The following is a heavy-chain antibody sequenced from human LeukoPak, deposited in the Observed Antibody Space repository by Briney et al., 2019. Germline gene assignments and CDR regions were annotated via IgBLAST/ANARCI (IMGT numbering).Heavy chain of an antibody. CDR1: GFTFSSYW. CDR3: ARRGVGAYL. J-gene: IGHJ4*02. V-gene: IGHV3-7*03. Sequence: GGSLRLSCAASGFTFSSYWMNWARQAPGKGLEWVASINHNGNVNYYVDSVKGRFTISRDNAKNSLYLQMSNLRAEDTAVYYCARRGVGAYLWGQGTLVTVS. CDR2: INHNGNVN. D-gene: IGHD1-26*01.